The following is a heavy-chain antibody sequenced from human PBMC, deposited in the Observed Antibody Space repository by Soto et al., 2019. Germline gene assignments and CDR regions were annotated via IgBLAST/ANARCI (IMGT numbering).Heavy chain of an antibody. Sequence: XTLSLPCAVYGGFLSESYWTWIRQPPGKGLEWIGEINHVGGTNYNPSLKSRVTMSVDTSQNQFSLRLISVTDADTAMYFCVRIRYQLPSSVIWLEPWGQGTTVNVSS. V-gene: IGHV4-34*01. CDR1: GGFLSESY. CDR3: VRIRYQLPSSVIWLEP. CDR2: INHVGGT. J-gene: IGHJ5*02. D-gene: IGHD3-16*01.